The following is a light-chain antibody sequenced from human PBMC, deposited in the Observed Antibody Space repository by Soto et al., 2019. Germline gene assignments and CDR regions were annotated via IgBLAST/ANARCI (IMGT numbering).Light chain of an antibody. CDR1: QTISSN. J-gene: IGKJ2*01. CDR2: GAS. V-gene: IGKV3-15*01. Sequence: EIVLTQSPATLSVSPGERVTLSCRASQTISSNLAWFQQKPGQAPRLLIYGASTRATGIPARFSGSGSGTEFTLTISSLQSEDFAVYYCHQYNSWYTFGQGTKLEI. CDR3: HQYNSWYT.